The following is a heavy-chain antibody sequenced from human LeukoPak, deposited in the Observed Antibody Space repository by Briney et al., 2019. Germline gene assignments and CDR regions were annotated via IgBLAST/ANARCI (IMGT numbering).Heavy chain of an antibody. J-gene: IGHJ4*02. CDR2: MNPNSGNT. V-gene: IGHV1-8*01. CDR3: ARGGSDTAMAHDY. Sequence: ASVKVSCKASGYTFTSYDINWVRQATGQGLEWMGWMNPNSGNTGYAQKFQGRVTMTRNTSISTAYMELSSLRAEDTAVYFCARGGSDTAMAHDYWGQGTLVTVSS. CDR1: GYTFTSYD. D-gene: IGHD5-18*01.